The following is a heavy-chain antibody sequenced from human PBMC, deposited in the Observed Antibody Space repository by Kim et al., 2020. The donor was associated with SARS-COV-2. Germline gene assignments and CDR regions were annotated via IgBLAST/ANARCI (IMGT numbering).Heavy chain of an antibody. Sequence: YAHKFQGRVTITADKSTRTSYLELSSLRSEDTAVYYCARSAGTTGWYFDLWGRGTLVTVSS. V-gene: IGHV1-69*02. J-gene: IGHJ2*01. D-gene: IGHD1-7*01. CDR3: ARSAGTTGWYFDL.